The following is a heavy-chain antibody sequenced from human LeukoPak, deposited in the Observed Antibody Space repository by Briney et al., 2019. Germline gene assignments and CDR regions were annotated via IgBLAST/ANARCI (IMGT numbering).Heavy chain of an antibody. D-gene: IGHD3-10*01. V-gene: IGHV3-11*01. J-gene: IGHJ3*02. CDR1: GFTFSDYY. CDR2: ISSSGNAI. CDR3: ARNLWFGESSDAFDM. Sequence: GGSLRLSCAASGFTFSDYYMTWIRQAPGKGLEWVSYISSSGNAIYYADSVKGRFTISRDNAKNSLYLQMNSLRAEDTAVYYCARNLWFGESSDAFDMWGQGTMVTVSS.